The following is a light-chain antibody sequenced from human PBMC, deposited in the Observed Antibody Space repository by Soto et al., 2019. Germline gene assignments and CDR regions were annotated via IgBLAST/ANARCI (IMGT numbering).Light chain of an antibody. V-gene: IGKV1-9*01. CDR3: QQTRAYPST. J-gene: IGKJ4*01. CDR2: TAS. Sequence: IHLTQSQASLSANVGDRVTFTCRASQDIAIYLAWYQQKPGEAPNLLIHTASTLHGGVPSRFSGSGSGTDFTLTITSLQAEDFATYYCQQTRAYPSTFGGGTKVDIK. CDR1: QDIAIY.